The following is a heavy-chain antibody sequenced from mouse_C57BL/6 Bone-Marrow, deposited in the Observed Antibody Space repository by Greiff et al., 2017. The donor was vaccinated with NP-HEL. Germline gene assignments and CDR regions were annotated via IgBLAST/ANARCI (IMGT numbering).Heavy chain of an antibody. D-gene: IGHD2-4*01. V-gene: IGHV5-4*03. CDR3: ARARSTMITSYAMDY. Sequence: DVMLVESGGGLVKPGGSLKLSCAASGFTFSSYAMSWVRQTPEKRLEWVATISDGGSYTYYPDNVKGRFTISRDNAKNNLYLQMSHLKSEDTAMYYCARARSTMITSYAMDYWGQGTSVTVSS. CDR1: GFTFSSYA. J-gene: IGHJ4*01. CDR2: ISDGGSYT.